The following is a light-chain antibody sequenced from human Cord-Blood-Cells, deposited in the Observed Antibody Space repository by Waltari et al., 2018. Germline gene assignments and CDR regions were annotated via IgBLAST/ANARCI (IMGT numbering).Light chain of an antibody. V-gene: IGKV1-5*03. Sequence: DIQMTQSPSTLSASVGDRVTITCRASQSISSWLAWYQQKPGKAPRLLIYKASSLESGVPSRFSGSGSGTEFTLTISSLQPDDFATYYCQQYNSYSLTFGGGTKVEIK. CDR1: QSISSW. J-gene: IGKJ4*01. CDR2: KAS. CDR3: QQYNSYSLT.